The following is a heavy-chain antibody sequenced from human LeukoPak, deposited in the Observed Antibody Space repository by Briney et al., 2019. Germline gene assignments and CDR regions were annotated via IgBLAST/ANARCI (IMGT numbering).Heavy chain of an antibody. CDR3: AKEGYYYLDV. V-gene: IGHV3-30*02. CDR1: GFTFNTYG. Sequence: GGSLGLSCAASGFTFNTYGMHWVRQAPGKGLEWVSFIRYDGSNECYADSVKGRFTISRDNSKNTLYLQMNSLRPEDTAVYYCAKEGYYYLDVWGKGTTVTISS. J-gene: IGHJ6*03. CDR2: IRYDGSNE.